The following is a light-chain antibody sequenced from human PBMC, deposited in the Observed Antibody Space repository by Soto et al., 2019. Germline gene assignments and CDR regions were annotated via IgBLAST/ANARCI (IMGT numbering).Light chain of an antibody. CDR3: QQRSNWSSWT. J-gene: IGKJ1*01. CDR2: DAS. Sequence: EIVLTQSPATLSLSPGERATLSCRASQSVSSYLAWYQQKPGQAPRLLIYDASNRATGIPARFSGSRSGTDFTLTISSLEPEDFAVYYCQQRSNWSSWTFGQGTKVEIK. V-gene: IGKV3-11*01. CDR1: QSVSSY.